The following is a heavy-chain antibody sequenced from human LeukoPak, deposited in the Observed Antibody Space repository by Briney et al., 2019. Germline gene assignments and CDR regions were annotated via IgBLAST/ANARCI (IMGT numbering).Heavy chain of an antibody. CDR2: IYHSGST. V-gene: IGHV4-34*01. CDR3: ARISTRVFDY. Sequence: SETLSLTCAVYGGSFSGYYWSWIRQPPGKGLEWIGSIYHSGSTYYNPSLKSRVTISVDTSKNQFSLKLSSVTAADTAVYYCARISTRVFDYWGQGTLVTVSS. D-gene: IGHD2-2*01. CDR1: GGSFSGYY. J-gene: IGHJ4*02.